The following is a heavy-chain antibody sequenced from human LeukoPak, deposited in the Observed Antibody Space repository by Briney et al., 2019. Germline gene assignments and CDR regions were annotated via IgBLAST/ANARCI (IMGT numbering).Heavy chain of an antibody. Sequence: PGGSLRLSCAASGFTFSDYTMYWVRQGPGKGLEWVSGISASGGSTYYTDSLKGRLTISRDNSKNTLFLQMNSLRAEDTALYYCAKHLGYSTSSGIDYWGQGTLVTVSS. CDR1: GFTFSDYT. CDR2: ISASGGST. J-gene: IGHJ4*02. CDR3: AKHLGYSTSSGIDY. V-gene: IGHV3-23*01. D-gene: IGHD6-6*01.